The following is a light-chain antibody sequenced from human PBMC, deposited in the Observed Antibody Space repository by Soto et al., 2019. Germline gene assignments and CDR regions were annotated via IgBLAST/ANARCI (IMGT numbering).Light chain of an antibody. Sequence: EIVMTQSPATLSVSPGERATLSCGASQSVSTNLAWYQQRPGRGPRLLIFGASNRAIGIPVRFSGSGSGTHFTLTINNLQSEDSAVYFCQHYNEWPLTFGGGTKVDIK. CDR1: QSVSTN. V-gene: IGKV3-15*01. CDR3: QHYNEWPLT. J-gene: IGKJ4*01. CDR2: GAS.